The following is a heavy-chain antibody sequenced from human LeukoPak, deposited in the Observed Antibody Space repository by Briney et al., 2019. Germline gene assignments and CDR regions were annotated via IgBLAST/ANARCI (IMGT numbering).Heavy chain of an antibody. CDR1: GYSFTSYW. J-gene: IGHJ6*03. V-gene: IGHV5-51*01. Sequence: KFGESLKISCKGSGYSFTSYWIGWVRQMPGKGLEWMGIIYPGDSDTRYSPSFQGQVTTSADKSISTAYLQWSSLKASDTAMYYCARLLVVGATTNYYYYMDVWGKGTTVTVSS. CDR3: ARLLVVGATTNYYYYMDV. CDR2: IYPGDSDT. D-gene: IGHD1-26*01.